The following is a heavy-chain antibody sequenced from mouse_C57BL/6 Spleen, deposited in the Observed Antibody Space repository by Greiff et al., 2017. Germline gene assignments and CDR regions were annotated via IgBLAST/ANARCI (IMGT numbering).Heavy chain of an antibody. CDR2: IFPGSGST. CDR3: ATYYYGSPYAMDY. D-gene: IGHD1-1*01. Sequence: QVQLQQSGPELVRPGASVKISCKAPGYTFTSHWMQWVRQRPGQGLEWIGEIFPGSGSTYYNEKFKGKATLTVDTSSSTAYMQLSSLTSEDSAVYCCATYYYGSPYAMDYWGQGTSVTVSS. J-gene: IGHJ4*01. CDR1: GYTFTSHW. V-gene: IGHV1-56*01.